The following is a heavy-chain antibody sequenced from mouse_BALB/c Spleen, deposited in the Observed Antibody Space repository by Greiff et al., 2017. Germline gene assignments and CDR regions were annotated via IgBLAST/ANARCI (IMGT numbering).Heavy chain of an antibody. V-gene: IGHV5-17*02. CDR3: ASGFTSFVPKDDSMDY. D-gene: IGHD5-1*01. Sequence: EVLLVESGGGLVKPGGSLKLSCAASGFTFSSFGMHWVRQAPEKGLEWVAYISSGSGNIYYADTVKGQFTISRDNAKNTLFLQMTSLRSEDTAMYSYASGFTSFVPKDDSMDYWGQGTSVTVSS. CDR1: GFTFSSFG. CDR2: ISSGSGNI. J-gene: IGHJ4*01.